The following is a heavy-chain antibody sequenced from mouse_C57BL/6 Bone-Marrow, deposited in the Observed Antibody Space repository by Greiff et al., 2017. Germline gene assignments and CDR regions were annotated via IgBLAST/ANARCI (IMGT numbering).Heavy chain of an antibody. J-gene: IGHJ4*01. CDR3: ARRWLRRGYYAMDY. Sequence: VQLQQSGPELVKPGDSVKISCKASGYSFTGYFMNWVLQSHGKSLEWIGRINPYNGDTFYNQKFKGKATLTVDKSSSTAHMELRSLTSEDSAVYYCARRWLRRGYYAMDYWGQGTSVTVSS. V-gene: IGHV1-20*01. CDR2: INPYNGDT. D-gene: IGHD2-2*01. CDR1: GYSFTGYF.